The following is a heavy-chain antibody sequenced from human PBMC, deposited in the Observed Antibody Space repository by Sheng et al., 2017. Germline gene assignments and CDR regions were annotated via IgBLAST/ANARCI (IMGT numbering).Heavy chain of an antibody. D-gene: IGHD3-3*01. CDR2: ISYDGSNK. CDR1: GFPFNTYG. Sequence: QVQLVESGGGVVQPGRSLRLSCAASGFPFNTYGMHWVRQAPSKGLEWVAVISYDGSNKYHADSVKGRFTISRDNSKNTLYLQMNSLRAEDTAVYYCAKDHSLGILRGYSFDYWGQGTLVTVSS. V-gene: IGHV3-30*18. J-gene: IGHJ4*02. CDR3: AKDHSLGILRGYSFDY.